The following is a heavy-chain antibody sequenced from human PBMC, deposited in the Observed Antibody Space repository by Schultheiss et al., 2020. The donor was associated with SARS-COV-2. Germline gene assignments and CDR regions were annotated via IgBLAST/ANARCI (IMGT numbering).Heavy chain of an antibody. D-gene: IGHD2-2*01. Sequence: SETLSLTCTVSGGSISSSSYYWGWIRQPPGKGPEWIGSVHHSGRTYYKPSLKSRVTISVDTSKNQFSLKLSSVTAADTAVYYCARQGDEVGYCSSTSCSNWFDPWGQGTLVTVSS. CDR2: VHHSGRT. CDR1: GGSISSSSYY. V-gene: IGHV4-39*01. CDR3: ARQGDEVGYCSSTSCSNWFDP. J-gene: IGHJ5*02.